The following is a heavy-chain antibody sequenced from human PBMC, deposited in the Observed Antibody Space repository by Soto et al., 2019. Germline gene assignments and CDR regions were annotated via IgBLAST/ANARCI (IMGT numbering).Heavy chain of an antibody. CDR3: ARRGRGSSYAY. J-gene: IGHJ4*02. CDR2: ISGSGGST. V-gene: IGHV3-23*01. D-gene: IGHD1-26*01. CDR1: GCTFSSYA. Sequence: EVQLLESGGGLVQPGGSLRLPCAASGCTFSSYARRWVRQAPVKGLEWVSAISGSGGSTYYADSVKGRFTIFRDNSKKTLYLKMNSLRATDTAVYYCARRGRGSSYAYWGQGTLVTVSS.